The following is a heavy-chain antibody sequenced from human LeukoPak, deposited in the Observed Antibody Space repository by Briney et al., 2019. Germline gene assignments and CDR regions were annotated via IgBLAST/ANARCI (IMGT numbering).Heavy chain of an antibody. J-gene: IGHJ4*02. Sequence: PSATLSLTCTVSGVSISSFYWSWIRPPPGKGLEWIGYIYYSGSTNYNPSLKSRVTISGDTSKNQFSLKLSSVTAADTAVYYCARGTTWSKFDYWGQGTLVTVSS. CDR3: ARGTTWSKFDY. D-gene: IGHD6-13*01. CDR2: IYYSGST. CDR1: GVSISSFY. V-gene: IGHV4-59*01.